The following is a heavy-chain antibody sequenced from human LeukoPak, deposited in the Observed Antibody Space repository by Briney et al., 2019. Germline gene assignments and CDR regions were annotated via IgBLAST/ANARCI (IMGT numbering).Heavy chain of an antibody. V-gene: IGHV1-46*01. Sequence: ASVTVSCKASGYSFTRYFIHWVRQAPGQGLEWMGIIIPSDGSTSYAQKFQGRVTMTRDTSTSTVYMALSSLRSEDTAVYYCARGKVVTMVRGVIITYFDYWGQGTLVTVSS. CDR2: IIPSDGST. CDR3: ARGKVVTMVRGVIITYFDY. CDR1: GYSFTRYF. D-gene: IGHD3-10*01. J-gene: IGHJ4*02.